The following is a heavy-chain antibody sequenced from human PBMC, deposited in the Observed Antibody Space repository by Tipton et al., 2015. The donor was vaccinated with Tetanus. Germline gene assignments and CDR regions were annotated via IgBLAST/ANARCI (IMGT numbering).Heavy chain of an antibody. Sequence: GLVKPSEALSLTCTVSGGSVSSGSYYWAWIRQPPGKGLEYIGYILYGGSTHYSPSLKSRVTVSADPSKNQFSLKLSSVTAADTAVYYCARIHDLWSGYFDFWGQGTLVTVSS. CDR3: ARIHDLWSGYFDF. D-gene: IGHD3-3*01. CDR1: GGSVSSGSYY. CDR2: ILYGGST. J-gene: IGHJ4*02. V-gene: IGHV4-61*01.